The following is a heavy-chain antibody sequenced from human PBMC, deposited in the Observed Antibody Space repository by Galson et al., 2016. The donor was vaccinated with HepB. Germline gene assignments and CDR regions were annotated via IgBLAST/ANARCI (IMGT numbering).Heavy chain of an antibody. D-gene: IGHD1-26*01. J-gene: IGHJ6*02. CDR3: AGGSFSDLDV. CDR2: IGIAGDT. CDR1: GLTFSTYD. Sequence: SLRLSCAASGLTFSTYDMHWVRQATGKGPEWVSTIGIAGDTYYPGSVKGRFTISRENVKNSLYLQMDSLRVEDTAVYYCAGGSFSDLDVWGQGTTVAVS. V-gene: IGHV3-13*01.